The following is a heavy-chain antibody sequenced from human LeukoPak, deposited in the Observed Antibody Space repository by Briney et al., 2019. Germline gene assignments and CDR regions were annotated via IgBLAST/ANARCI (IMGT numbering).Heavy chain of an antibody. CDR2: ISGGGDST. J-gene: IGHJ4*02. CDR3: AKELKVAGVTKGFDY. D-gene: IGHD1-26*01. V-gene: IGHV3-23*01. CDR1: GFTFSSYV. Sequence: GGSLRLSCAASGFTFSSYVMGWVRQIPGLGLEWVSVISGGGDSTNHADSVKGRFTISRDNSKNTLYLQMNSLRAEDTAVYYCAKELKVAGVTKGFDYWGQGTLVTVSS.